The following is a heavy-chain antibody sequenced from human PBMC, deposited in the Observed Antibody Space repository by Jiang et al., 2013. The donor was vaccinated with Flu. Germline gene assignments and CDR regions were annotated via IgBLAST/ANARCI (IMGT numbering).Heavy chain of an antibody. Sequence: SQTLSLTCAISGDSLSSSGVAWNWIRQSPSRGLEWLGRTYYRSKWSNGYAVSVESRITINPDTSKNQFSLQLNSVTPEDTAVYYCARGRVSAFDIWGQGTMVTVSS. CDR3: ARGRVSAFDI. CDR2: TYYRSKWSN. D-gene: IGHD5/OR15-5a*01. V-gene: IGHV6-1*01. CDR1: GDSLSSSGVA. J-gene: IGHJ3*02.